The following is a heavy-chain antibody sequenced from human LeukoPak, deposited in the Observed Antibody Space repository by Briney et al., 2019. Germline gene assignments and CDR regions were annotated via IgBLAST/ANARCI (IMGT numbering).Heavy chain of an antibody. CDR2: ISGSGGST. D-gene: IGHD1-26*01. CDR3: AKRSGSYSPYYYYGMDV. CDR1: GFTFDDYA. Sequence: GGSLRLSCAASGFTFDDYAMHWVRQAPGKGLEWVSAISGSGGSTYYADSVKGRFTISRDNSKNTLYLQMNSLRAEDTAVYYCAKRSGSYSPYYYYGMDVWGQGTTVTVSS. J-gene: IGHJ6*02. V-gene: IGHV3-23*01.